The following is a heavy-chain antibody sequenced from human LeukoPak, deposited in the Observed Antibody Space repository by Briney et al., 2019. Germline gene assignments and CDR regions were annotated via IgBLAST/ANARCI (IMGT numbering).Heavy chain of an antibody. V-gene: IGHV3-48*03. D-gene: IGHD3-16*01. CDR1: GLTFSSYE. J-gene: IGHJ3*02. Sequence: GGSLRLSCAASGLTFSSYEMNWVRQAPGKGLEWVSYISRSGSTIYYADSVKGRFTISRDNAKNSLYLQMSSLRAEDTALYYCARARLTDYVWGRRTFDIWGQGTMVTISS. CDR3: ARARLTDYVWGRRTFDI. CDR2: ISRSGSTI.